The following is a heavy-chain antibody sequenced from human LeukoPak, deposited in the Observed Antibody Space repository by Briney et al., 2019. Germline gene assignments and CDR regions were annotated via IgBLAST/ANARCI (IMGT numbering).Heavy chain of an antibody. Sequence: GGSLRLSCAASGFTFSSYSMNWVRQAPGKGLEWVSSISSSSSYIYYADSVKGRFTIYRDNAKNSLYLQMNSLRAEDTAVYYCASLSSIAAPFDYWGQGTLVTVSS. D-gene: IGHD6-6*01. V-gene: IGHV3-21*01. J-gene: IGHJ4*02. CDR3: ASLSSIAAPFDY. CDR1: GFTFSSYS. CDR2: ISSSSSYI.